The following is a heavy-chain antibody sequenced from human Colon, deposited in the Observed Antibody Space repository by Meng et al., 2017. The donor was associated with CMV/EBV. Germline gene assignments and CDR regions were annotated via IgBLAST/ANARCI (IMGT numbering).Heavy chain of an antibody. D-gene: IGHD1-26*01. CDR3: AAGRGGSYPDQ. CDR1: GLIFDGHW. CDR2: IRYYGSGT. J-gene: IGHJ5*02. Sequence: GGSLRLSCVDSGLIFDGHWMHWVRQGQGKGLVWVSRIRYYGSGTSYADSVKGRFTVSRDNAKNTLYLQMNGLRAEDTAVYYCAAGRGGSYPDQWGQGTLVTVSS. V-gene: IGHV3-74*01.